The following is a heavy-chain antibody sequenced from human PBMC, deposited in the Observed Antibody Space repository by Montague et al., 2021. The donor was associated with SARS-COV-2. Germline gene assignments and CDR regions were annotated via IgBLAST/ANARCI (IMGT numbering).Heavy chain of an antibody. V-gene: IGHV2-5*02. D-gene: IGHD3-10*01. CDR1: GFSLSTSGVG. Sequence: VKPTQTLTLTCTFSGFSLSTSGVGVGWIRQPPGKALEWLALIXXXDDKRYSPSLKSRLTITKDTSKNQVVLTMTNMDPVDTATYYCAHSRITMVRGVINYYGMDVWGQGTTVTVSS. CDR3: AHSRITMVRGVINYYGMDV. CDR2: IXXXDDK. J-gene: IGHJ6*02.